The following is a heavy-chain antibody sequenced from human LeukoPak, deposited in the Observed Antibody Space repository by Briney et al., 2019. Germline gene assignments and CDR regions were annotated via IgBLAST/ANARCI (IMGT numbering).Heavy chain of an antibody. J-gene: IGHJ4*02. D-gene: IGHD4-17*01. CDR2: IYTSGST. Sequence: SETLSLTCTVSGGSISSYYWSWIRQPAGKGLEWIGRIYTSGSTNYNPSLKSRVTMSEDTSKNQFSLKLGSVTAADTAVYYCARTLRHRHKQYYFDYWGQGTLVTVSS. CDR1: GGSISSYY. V-gene: IGHV4-4*07. CDR3: ARTLRHRHKQYYFDY.